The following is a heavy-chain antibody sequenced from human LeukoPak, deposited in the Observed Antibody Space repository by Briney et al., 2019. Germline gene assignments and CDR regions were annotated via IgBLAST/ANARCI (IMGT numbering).Heavy chain of an antibody. Sequence: PSETLSLTCTVSGGSISSYYWSWIRQPAGKGLEWIGRIYTSGSTNYNPSLKSRVTMSVDTSKNQFSLKLSSVTAADTAVYYCASRLLTGTRQVAFDIWGQGTMVTVSS. CDR3: ASRLLTGTRQVAFDI. CDR2: IYTSGST. CDR1: GGSISSYY. D-gene: IGHD1-7*01. V-gene: IGHV4-4*07. J-gene: IGHJ3*02.